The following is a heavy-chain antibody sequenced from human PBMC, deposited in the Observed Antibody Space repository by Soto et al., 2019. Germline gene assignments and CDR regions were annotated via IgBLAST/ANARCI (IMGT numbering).Heavy chain of an antibody. V-gene: IGHV3-53*01. CDR1: GFTVSSNY. CDR2: IYSGGST. CDR3: ARAYKILGRDCTNGVCPYYFDY. D-gene: IGHD2-8*01. J-gene: IGHJ4*02. Sequence: GGSLRLSCAASGFTVSSNYMSWVRQAPGKGLEWVSVIYSGGSTYYADSVKGRFTISRDNSKNTLYLQMNSLRAEDTAVYYCARAYKILGRDCTNGVCPYYFDYWGQGTLVTVSS.